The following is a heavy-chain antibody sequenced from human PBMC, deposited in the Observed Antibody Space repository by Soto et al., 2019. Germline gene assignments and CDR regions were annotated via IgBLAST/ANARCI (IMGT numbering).Heavy chain of an antibody. CDR3: VSNSYGNTVDDD. Sequence: SLTLSLTCTVSGGSISSGDYYWSWIRQPPGKGLEWVGYIYYSGSTYYNPSLKSRVTISVDTSKNQFSLKLSSVTAADTAVYYCVSNSYGNTVDDDWGQGTVVT. V-gene: IGHV4-30-4*01. J-gene: IGHJ1*01. CDR2: IYYSGST. D-gene: IGHD5-18*01. CDR1: GGSISSGDYY.